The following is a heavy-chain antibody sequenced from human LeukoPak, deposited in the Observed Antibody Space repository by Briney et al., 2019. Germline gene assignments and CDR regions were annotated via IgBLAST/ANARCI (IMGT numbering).Heavy chain of an antibody. CDR1: GFTFSSYW. CDR2: IKKDGSEK. D-gene: IGHD6-13*01. J-gene: IGHJ4*02. V-gene: IGHV3-7*01. Sequence: GGSLRLSCAASGFTFSSYWMSWVRQAPGKGLEWVANIKKDGSEKYYVDSVKGRFTISRDNAKNSVYLQMNSLRVEDTAVYYCAREATGYSASWGDYWGQGTLVTVSS. CDR3: AREATGYSASWGDY.